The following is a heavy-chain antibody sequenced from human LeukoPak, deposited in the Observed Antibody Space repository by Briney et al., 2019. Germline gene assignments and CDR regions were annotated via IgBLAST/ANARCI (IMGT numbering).Heavy chain of an antibody. Sequence: ASVKVSCKASGGTFSSYAISWVRQAPGHGLEWMGRIIPIFGTANYAQKFQGRVTITTDESTSTAYMELSSLRSEDTAVYYCARNIVATIFSPFDYWGQGTLVTVSS. V-gene: IGHV1-69*05. CDR1: GGTFSSYA. CDR3: ARNIVATIFSPFDY. D-gene: IGHD5-12*01. CDR2: IIPIFGTA. J-gene: IGHJ4*02.